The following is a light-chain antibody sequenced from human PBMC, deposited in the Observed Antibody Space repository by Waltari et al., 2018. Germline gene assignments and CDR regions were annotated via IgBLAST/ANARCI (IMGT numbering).Light chain of an antibody. CDR1: QSISDW. V-gene: IGKV1-5*01. CDR3: QQAYSFPLT. CDR2: DAS. J-gene: IGKJ4*01. Sequence: DIQMTQSPSTLSASVGDRVTITCRASQSISDWLAWYQQKPGKAPKLPIYDASTLESGVPSRFSGSGSGTEFTLTISSLQPDDFATYYCQQAYSFPLTFGGGTKLEIK.